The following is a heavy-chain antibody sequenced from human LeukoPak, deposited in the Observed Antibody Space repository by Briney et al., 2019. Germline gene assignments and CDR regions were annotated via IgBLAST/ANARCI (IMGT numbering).Heavy chain of an antibody. V-gene: IGHV4-34*01. CDR3: ASDYRYFDY. CDR2: INHSGST. D-gene: IGHD4-4*01. J-gene: IGHJ4*02. CDR1: GGSFSGYY. Sequence: SETLSLTCAVYGGSFSGYYWSWIRQPPGKGLEWIGEINHSGSTNYNPSLKSRVTISVDTSKNQFPLKLSSVTAADTAVYYCASDYRYFDYWGQGTLVTVSS.